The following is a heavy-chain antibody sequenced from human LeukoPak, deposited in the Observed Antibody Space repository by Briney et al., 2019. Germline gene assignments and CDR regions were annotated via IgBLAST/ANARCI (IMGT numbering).Heavy chain of an antibody. CDR3: ARVVVAAAIVDY. D-gene: IGHD6-13*01. CDR2: IYYSGST. V-gene: IGHV4-30-4*01. Sequence: SETLSLTCTVSGGSISSGDYYWSWIRQPPGKGLEWIGYIYYSGSTYYNPSLMSRVTISVDTSKNQFSLKLSSVTAADTAVYYCARVVVAAAIVDYWGQGTLVTVSS. CDR1: GGSISSGDYY. J-gene: IGHJ4*02.